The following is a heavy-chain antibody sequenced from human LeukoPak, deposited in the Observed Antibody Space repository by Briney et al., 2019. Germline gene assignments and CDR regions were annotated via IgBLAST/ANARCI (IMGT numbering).Heavy chain of an antibody. CDR1: GGSISSYY. V-gene: IGHV4-59*01. CDR2: IYYSGST. Sequence: SETLSLTCTVSGGSISSYYWSWIRQPPGKGLEWIGYIYYSGSTNYNPSLKSRVTISVDTSKNQFSLKLSSVTAADTAVYYCARWYYDFWSGYFDYWGQGTLVTVSS. CDR3: ARWYYDFWSGYFDY. D-gene: IGHD3-3*01. J-gene: IGHJ4*02.